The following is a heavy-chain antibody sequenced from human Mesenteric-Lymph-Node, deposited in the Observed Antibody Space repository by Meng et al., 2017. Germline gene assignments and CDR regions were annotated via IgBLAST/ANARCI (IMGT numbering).Heavy chain of an antibody. V-gene: IGHV4-30-4*08. J-gene: IGHJ2*01. CDR3: ARVGWRQWSFDL. CDR1: GGSISRGGYY. D-gene: IGHD5-18*01. CDR2: IYYSGST. Sequence: QVQLQESGPMLGTTSQTLSLTCTVSGGSISRGGYYWSWIRQHPGKGLEWIGYIYYSGSTSYNPSLKSRVTISVDTSNNQFSLKLSSVTAADTAVYYCARVGWRQWSFDLWGRGTLVTVSS.